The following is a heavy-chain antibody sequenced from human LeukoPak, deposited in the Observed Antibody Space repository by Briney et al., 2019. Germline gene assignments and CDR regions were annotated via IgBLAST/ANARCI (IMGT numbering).Heavy chain of an antibody. Sequence: GGSLRLSCAASGFTFNNHVMHWVRQAPGKGLEWVSGIRGSGAITYYADSVKGRFTTSRDNSKSTLFLHMNSLRAEDTAVYYCAKDRGSWFALFDSWGQGTLVTVSS. CDR2: IRGSGAIT. J-gene: IGHJ4*02. CDR1: GFTFNNHV. D-gene: IGHD6-13*01. V-gene: IGHV3-23*01. CDR3: AKDRGSWFALFDS.